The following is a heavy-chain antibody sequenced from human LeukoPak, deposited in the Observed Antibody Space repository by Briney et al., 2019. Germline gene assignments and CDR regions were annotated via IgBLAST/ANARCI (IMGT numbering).Heavy chain of an antibody. CDR2: ISGSGDRT. D-gene: IGHD5-18*01. Sequence: GGSLRLSCAASGFTVSSNYMSWVRQAPGKGPEWVSAISGSGDRTDYADSVRGRFTISRDNSKSTLYLQMNSLRVEDTAIYYCARRRIQLWSYYFDYWGQGTLVTVSS. CDR1: GFTVSSNY. J-gene: IGHJ4*02. V-gene: IGHV3-53*01. CDR3: ARRRIQLWSYYFDY.